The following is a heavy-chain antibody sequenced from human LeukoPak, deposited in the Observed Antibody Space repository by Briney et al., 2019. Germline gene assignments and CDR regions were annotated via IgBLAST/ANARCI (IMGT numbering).Heavy chain of an antibody. CDR2: ISYDGSNK. CDR3: ARSSFGDDY. V-gene: IGHV3-30-3*01. J-gene: IGHJ4*02. CDR1: GFTFSSYA. Sequence: QPGGSLRLSCAASGFTFSSYAMHWVRQAPGKGLEWVAVISYDGSNKYYADSVKGRFTISRDNSKNTLYLQMNSLRAEDTAVYYCARSSFGDDYWGQGTLVTVSS. D-gene: IGHD3-10*01.